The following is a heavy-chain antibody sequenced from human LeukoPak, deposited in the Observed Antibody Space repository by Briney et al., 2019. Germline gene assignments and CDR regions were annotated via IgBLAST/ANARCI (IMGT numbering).Heavy chain of an antibody. CDR3: AKIYYDYVWGSFVDP. J-gene: IGHJ5*02. D-gene: IGHD3-16*01. CDR1: GFTFSSYW. Sequence: GGSLRLSCAASGFTFSSYWMSWVRQAPGKGLEWVSAISGSGGSTYYADSVKGRFTISRDNSKNTLYLQMNSLRAEDTAVYYCAKIYYDYVWGSFVDPWGQGTLVTVSS. V-gene: IGHV3-23*01. CDR2: ISGSGGST.